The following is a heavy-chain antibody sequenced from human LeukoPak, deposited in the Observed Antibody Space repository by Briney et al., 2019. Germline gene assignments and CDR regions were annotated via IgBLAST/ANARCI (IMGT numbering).Heavy chain of an antibody. J-gene: IGHJ4*02. CDR2: TYYRSKWSN. Sequence: SQTLSLTSALSGDSVSSNSAAWNWIRQSPSRGLEWLGRTYYRSKWSNNYAVSVKGRITISPDTSKNPFSLQLNSVTPDDTAMYYCSRGSNDYRDYSFDYWGQGTLVTVSS. CDR1: GDSVSSNSAA. V-gene: IGHV6-1*01. CDR3: SRGSNDYRDYSFDY. D-gene: IGHD4-17*01.